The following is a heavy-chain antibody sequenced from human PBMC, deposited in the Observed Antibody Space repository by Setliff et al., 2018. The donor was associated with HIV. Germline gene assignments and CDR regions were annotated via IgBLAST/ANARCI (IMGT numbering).Heavy chain of an antibody. CDR3: ARSIVPVASGYYYFEY. D-gene: IGHD3-3*01. CDR2: IYHTGST. V-gene: IGHV4-38-2*01. CDR1: GFSISSRYY. J-gene: IGHJ4*02. Sequence: SETLSLTCDVSGFSISSRYYWGWIRQPPGNGLEWIGSIYHTGSTYYKPSLKSRVTISVDTSKNQFSLRLSSVAVGDTAVYYCARSIVPVASGYYYFEYWGQGTLVTVSS.